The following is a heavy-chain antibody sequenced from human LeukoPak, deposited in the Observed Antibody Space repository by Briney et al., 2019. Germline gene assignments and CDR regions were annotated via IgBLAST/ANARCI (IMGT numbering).Heavy chain of an antibody. Sequence: ASVKVSCKASGYTFTSYGINWVRQAPGQGLEWMGWISAYNGNTNYAQELQGRVTMTTDTSTTTAYMELRSLRSDDTAVYYCARPQEEDGYNYNWAFDYWGQGTLVTVSS. J-gene: IGHJ4*02. CDR1: GYTFTSYG. CDR3: ARPQEEDGYNYNWAFDY. CDR2: ISAYNGNT. D-gene: IGHD5-24*01. V-gene: IGHV1-18*01.